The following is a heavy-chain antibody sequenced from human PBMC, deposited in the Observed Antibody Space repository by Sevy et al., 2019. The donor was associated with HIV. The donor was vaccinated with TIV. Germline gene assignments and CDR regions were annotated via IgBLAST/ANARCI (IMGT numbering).Heavy chain of an antibody. CDR3: TRGRRVYADYGVDY. V-gene: IGHV3-49*03. CDR2: IRSEVNGGTT. CDR1: GFTFGEYS. D-gene: IGHD4-17*01. Sequence: GGSLRLSCTASGFTFGEYSMSWFRQAPGKGLEWVSFIRSEVNGGTTEYAAFVEGRFTTSRDDSKSIAYLQMSSLKTEDTAVYYCTRGRRVYADYGVDYWGQGTLVTVSS. J-gene: IGHJ4*02.